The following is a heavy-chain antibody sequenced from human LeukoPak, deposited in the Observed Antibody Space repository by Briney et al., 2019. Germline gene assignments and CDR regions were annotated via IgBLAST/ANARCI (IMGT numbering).Heavy chain of an antibody. CDR1: GGSISIYY. V-gene: IGHV4-59*08. Sequence: SETLSLTCTVSGGSISIYYWSWIRQPPGKGLEWIGYIYYSGSTNYNPSLKSRVTISVDTSKNQFSLKLSSVTAADTAVYYCARHGEPYYDILTGYGYYFDYWGQGTLVTVSS. D-gene: IGHD3-9*01. CDR3: ARHGEPYYDILTGYGYYFDY. J-gene: IGHJ4*02. CDR2: IYYSGST.